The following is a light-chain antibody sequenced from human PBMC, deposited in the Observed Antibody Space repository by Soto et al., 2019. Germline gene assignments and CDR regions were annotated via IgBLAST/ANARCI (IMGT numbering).Light chain of an antibody. V-gene: IGKV1-5*03. CDR3: QHYNNYYT. Sequence: DIQVTQSPSTLSASVGDRVTITCRASQSISSWLAWFQQKPGKAPKLLIYKASSLESGVPSRFSGSGSGTEFTLTISSLQPDDFATYYCQHYNNYYTFGQGTKLEIK. CDR2: KAS. J-gene: IGKJ2*01. CDR1: QSISSW.